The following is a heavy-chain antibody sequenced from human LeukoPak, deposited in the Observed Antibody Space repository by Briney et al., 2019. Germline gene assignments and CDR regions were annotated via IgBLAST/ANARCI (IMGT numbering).Heavy chain of an antibody. CDR2: ISSSSSYI. CDR3: ARDNSPSYSSSWYYYGMDV. Sequence: GGSLRLSCAASGFTFSSYSMNWVRQAPGKGREWVSSISSSSSYIYYADSVKGRFTISRDNAKNSLYPQMNSLRAEDTAVYYCARDNSPSYSSSWYYYGMDVWGQGTTVTVSS. CDR1: GFTFSSYS. J-gene: IGHJ6*02. D-gene: IGHD6-13*01. V-gene: IGHV3-21*01.